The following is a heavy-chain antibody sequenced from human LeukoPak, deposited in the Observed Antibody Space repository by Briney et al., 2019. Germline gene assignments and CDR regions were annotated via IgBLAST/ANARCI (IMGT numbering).Heavy chain of an antibody. Sequence: KPGGSLRLSCAASGFTFSSYSMNWVRQAPGKGLEWVSSISSSSSYIYYADSVKGRFTISRDNAKNSLYLQMNSLRAEDTAVYYCARGGGSYYSTHDAFDIWGQGTMVTVSS. CDR3: ARGGGSYYSTHDAFDI. CDR1: GFTFSSYS. V-gene: IGHV3-21*01. D-gene: IGHD1-26*01. J-gene: IGHJ3*02. CDR2: ISSSSSYI.